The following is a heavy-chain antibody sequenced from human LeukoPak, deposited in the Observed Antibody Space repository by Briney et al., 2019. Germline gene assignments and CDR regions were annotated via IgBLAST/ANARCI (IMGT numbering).Heavy chain of an antibody. D-gene: IGHD2-15*01. CDR2: IYHSGST. CDR3: AREDCSGGSCYLGAFDI. Sequence: SETLSLTCTVSGYSISSGYYWGWIRQPPGKGLEWIGSIYHSGSTYYNPSLKSRVTISVDTSKNQFSLKLSSVTAADTAVYYCAREDCSGGSCYLGAFDIWGQGTMVTVSS. CDR1: GYSISSGYY. V-gene: IGHV4-38-2*02. J-gene: IGHJ3*02.